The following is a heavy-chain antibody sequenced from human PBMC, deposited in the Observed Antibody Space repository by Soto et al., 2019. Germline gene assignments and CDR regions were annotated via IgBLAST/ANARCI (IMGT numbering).Heavy chain of an antibody. D-gene: IGHD6-13*01. V-gene: IGHV3-30-3*01. CDR2: ISYDGSNK. J-gene: IGHJ6*02. CDR3: ARVHSSSWYLVGLDV. CDR1: GFTFSSYA. Sequence: PGGSLRLSCAASGFTFSSYAMHWVRQAPGKGLEWVAVISYDGSNKYYADSVKGRFTISRDNSKNTLSLQMNSLRAEDTAVYYCARVHSSSWYLVGLDVWGQGTTVTVSS.